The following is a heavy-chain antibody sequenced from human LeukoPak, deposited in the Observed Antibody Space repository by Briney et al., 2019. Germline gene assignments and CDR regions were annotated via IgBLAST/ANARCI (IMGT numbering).Heavy chain of an antibody. V-gene: IGHV1-2*02. Sequence: GASVKVSCKASGYTFTTAYYMHWVRPAPGQGLEWMGWINPNSGGTNYAQKFQGRVTMTRDTSISTAYMELSNLRSDDTAVYYCTREDISATGSTFDYWGQGALVTVSS. J-gene: IGHJ4*02. CDR2: INPNSGGT. D-gene: IGHD6-13*01. CDR3: TREDISATGSTFDY. CDR1: GYTFTTAYY.